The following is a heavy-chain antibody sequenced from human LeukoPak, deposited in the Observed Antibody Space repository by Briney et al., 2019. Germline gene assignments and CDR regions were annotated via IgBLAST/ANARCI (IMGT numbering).Heavy chain of an antibody. J-gene: IGHJ4*02. D-gene: IGHD3-9*01. CDR3: ARGPDYDILADYFDY. V-gene: IGHV3-30*04. CDR1: GFTFSNYA. Sequence: GGSLRLSCAASGFTFSNYALHWVRQAPGQGLEWVAVISYDGSNKFYADSVRGRFTLSRDNSKNPLFLQMNSLRPEDTAVYYCARGPDYDILADYFDYWGQGTLVTVSS. CDR2: ISYDGSNK.